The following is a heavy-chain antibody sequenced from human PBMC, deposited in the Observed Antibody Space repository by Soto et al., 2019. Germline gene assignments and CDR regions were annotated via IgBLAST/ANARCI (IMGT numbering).Heavy chain of an antibody. CDR3: ARAGQLLLGYCGMDV. Sequence: EVQLVESGGGLVKPGGSLRLSCAASGFTFSSYSMNWVRQAPGKGLEWVSSISSSSSYIYYADSVKGRFTISRDNAKNSLYLQMNSLRAEDTAVYYCARAGQLLLGYCGMDVWGQGTTVTVSS. V-gene: IGHV3-21*01. D-gene: IGHD2-2*01. CDR1: GFTFSSYS. CDR2: ISSSSSYI. J-gene: IGHJ6*02.